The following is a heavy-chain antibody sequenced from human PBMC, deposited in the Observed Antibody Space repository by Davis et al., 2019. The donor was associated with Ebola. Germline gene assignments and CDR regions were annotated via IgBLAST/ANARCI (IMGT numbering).Heavy chain of an antibody. J-gene: IGHJ4*02. CDR3: AGSGSYSGYDY. V-gene: IGHV4-39*01. Sequence: SETLSLTCTVSGGSISSYYWGWIRQPPGKGLEWIGSIYYSGSTYYNPSLKSRVTISVDTSKNQFSLKLSPVTAADTAVYYCAGSGSYSGYDYWGQGTLVTVS. D-gene: IGHD3-10*01. CDR2: IYYSGST. CDR1: GGSISSYY.